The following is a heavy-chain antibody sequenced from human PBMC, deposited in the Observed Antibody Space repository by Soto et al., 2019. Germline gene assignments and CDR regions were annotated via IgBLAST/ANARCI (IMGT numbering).Heavy chain of an antibody. J-gene: IGHJ3*02. CDR3: AKDDCDSPPRGSVDI. Sequence: EVQLLESGGGLVQPRGSLRLSCAASGFSVKNYAMSWVRQAPGKGLEWVSSISGGEKRTFYADSVRGRFTIARDTSKNSVYLQMNSLRADDTAVYYCAKDDCDSPPRGSVDILGQGTMVTVSS. CDR2: ISGGEKRT. CDR1: GFSVKNYA. D-gene: IGHD2-21*02. V-gene: IGHV3-23*01.